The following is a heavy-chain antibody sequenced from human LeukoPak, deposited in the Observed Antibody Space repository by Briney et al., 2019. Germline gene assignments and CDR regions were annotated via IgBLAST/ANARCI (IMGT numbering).Heavy chain of an antibody. V-gene: IGHV3-33*01. D-gene: IGHD6-13*01. CDR3: ARDAVYSSSWQYY. CDR2: IWYDGSNK. J-gene: IGHJ4*02. CDR1: GFTFSSYG. Sequence: GRSLRLSCAASGFTFSSYGMHWVRQAPGKGLEWVAVIWYDGSNKYYADSVKGRFTISRDNSKNTLYLQMNSLRAEHTAVYYCARDAVYSSSWQYYWGQGTLVTVSS.